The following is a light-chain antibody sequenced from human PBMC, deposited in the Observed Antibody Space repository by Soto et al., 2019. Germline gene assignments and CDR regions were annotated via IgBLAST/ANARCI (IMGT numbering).Light chain of an antibody. CDR3: YHYLGHRAT. Sequence: SSLSASVGDTVTVSCRASQSINKWLAWYQHKPGKAPNLLIYELSTLHSGVPSGFSGSGSGTGFTLAISSLRPDDFATYYCYHYLGHRATFGHVIKV. CDR2: ELS. V-gene: IGKV1-5*03. J-gene: IGKJ1*01. CDR1: QSINKW.